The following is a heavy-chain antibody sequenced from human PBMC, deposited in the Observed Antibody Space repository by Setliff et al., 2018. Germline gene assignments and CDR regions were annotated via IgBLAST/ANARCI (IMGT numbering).Heavy chain of an antibody. CDR1: GDSIINYY. CDR2: IYSSGNT. V-gene: IGHV4-59*08. Sequence: PSETLSLTCTVSGDSIINYYWSWIRQPPGKGLEWIGDIYSSGNTNYNPSLKSRVTISRDTPKNQFSLNLSSVTAADTAVYYCARQGRFYDSSVFVEYFEHWGQGTLVTVSS. D-gene: IGHD3-22*01. J-gene: IGHJ1*01. CDR3: ARQGRFYDSSVFVEYFEH.